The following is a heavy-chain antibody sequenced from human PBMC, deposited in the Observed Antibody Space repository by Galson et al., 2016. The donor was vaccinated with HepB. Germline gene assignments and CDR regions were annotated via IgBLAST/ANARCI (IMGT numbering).Heavy chain of an antibody. D-gene: IGHD1-26*01. V-gene: IGHV4-39*01. J-gene: IGHJ5*02. CDR2: VFYSGTT. Sequence: WIGSVFYSGTTYYNPSLKSRLTISVDTSKNQFSLKLTSVTAADTSVYYCARRGGSVGATSFDLWGQGTLITVSS. CDR3: ARRGGSVGATSFDL.